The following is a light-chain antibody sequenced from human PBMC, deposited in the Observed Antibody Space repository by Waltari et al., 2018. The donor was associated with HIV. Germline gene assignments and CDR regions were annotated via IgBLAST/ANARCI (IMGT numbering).Light chain of an antibody. CDR1: KSNIGAGHD. CDR2: ANS. V-gene: IGLV1-40*01. J-gene: IGLJ3*02. Sequence: QSLLTQPPSVSATPGQRITISCTGNKSNIGAGHDVHWYRQLPGTAPRRLIFANSNRPAGVPDRSSGSKSTASASLAITGLQAEDEGYYYCQSSDIRLHGLWVFGGGTKVTVL. CDR3: QSSDIRLHGLWV.